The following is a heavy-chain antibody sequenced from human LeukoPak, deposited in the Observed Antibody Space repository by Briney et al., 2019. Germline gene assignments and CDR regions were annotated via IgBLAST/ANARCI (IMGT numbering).Heavy chain of an antibody. CDR3: AKVQYSGSFHFCFDY. Sequence: GGSLRLSCAASGFTFSSYGMSWVRQAPGKGLEWVSGISDSGGSTYYGDSVKGQFTISRDDSKNTLYLKMNSLRAEDTAVYYCAKVQYSGSFHFCFDYWGQGTLVTVSS. CDR2: ISDSGGST. J-gene: IGHJ4*02. D-gene: IGHD1-26*01. V-gene: IGHV3-23*01. CDR1: GFTFSSYG.